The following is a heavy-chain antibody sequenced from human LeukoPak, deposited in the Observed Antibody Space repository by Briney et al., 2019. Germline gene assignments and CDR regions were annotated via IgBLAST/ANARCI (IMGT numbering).Heavy chain of an antibody. CDR3: ARDIHGNEN. J-gene: IGHJ4*02. CDR2: INTNSGGT. V-gene: IGHV1-2*02. CDR1: GYTFIGYY. Sequence: ASVKVFCEASGYTFIGYYMHWVRQAPGQGLEGMGWINTNSGGTNSAQKFQGRVTMTRDTSISTAYMELSRLRSDDTAVYYCARDIHGNENWGQGTLVTVSS. D-gene: IGHD1-1*01.